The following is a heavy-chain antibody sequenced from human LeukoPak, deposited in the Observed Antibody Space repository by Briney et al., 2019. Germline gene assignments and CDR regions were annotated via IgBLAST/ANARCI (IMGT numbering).Heavy chain of an antibody. CDR2: MNPNSGNT. D-gene: IGHD4-17*01. J-gene: IGHJ6*03. CDR1: GYTFTSYD. Sequence: ASVKVSCKASGYTFTSYDINWVRQATGQGLEWMGWMNPNSGNTGYAQKFQGRVTMTRNTSISTAYMELSSLRSEDTAVYYCARGTTVTEDPIYYYYYYMDVWGKGTTVTISS. CDR3: ARGTTVTEDPIYYYYYYMDV. V-gene: IGHV1-8*01.